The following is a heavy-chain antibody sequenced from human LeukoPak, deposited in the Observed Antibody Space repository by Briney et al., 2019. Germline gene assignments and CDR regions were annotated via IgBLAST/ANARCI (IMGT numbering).Heavy chain of an antibody. CDR1: GFTFSSYA. Sequence: QPGRSLRLSRAASGFTFSSYAMHWVRQAPGKGLERVAVISYDGSNKYYADSEKGRFTISRDNSKNTLYLQMNSRRAENTAVFYGGGGLGFSHGAFDIWGQGTMVTASS. CDR3: GGGLGFSHGAFDI. CDR2: ISYDGSNK. D-gene: IGHD3-16*01. V-gene: IGHV3-30-3*01. J-gene: IGHJ3*02.